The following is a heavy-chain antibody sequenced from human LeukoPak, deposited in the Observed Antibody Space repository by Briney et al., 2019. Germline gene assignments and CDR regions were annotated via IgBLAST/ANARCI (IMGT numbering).Heavy chain of an antibody. CDR2: IYSGDSDT. J-gene: IGHJ4*02. Sequence: HGESLKISCKGSGYSFTSYWIGWVRQMPGKGLEWMGIIYSGDSDTCYSPSLQGQVTISADTSISTAYLQWRSLKASDTAMYYCARRASSSWSYEYWGQGTLVTVSS. CDR3: ARRASSSWSYEY. CDR1: GYSFTSYW. D-gene: IGHD6-13*01. V-gene: IGHV5-51*01.